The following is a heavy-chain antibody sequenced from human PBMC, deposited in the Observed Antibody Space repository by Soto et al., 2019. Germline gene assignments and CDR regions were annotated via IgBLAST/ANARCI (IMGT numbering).Heavy chain of an antibody. V-gene: IGHV1-46*01. CDR2: ITPRGGST. CDR1: GYIFTTYH. CDR3: ARDHALTAMVKGTDYYYYYGMDV. D-gene: IGHD5-18*01. Sequence: GASVKVSCKASGYIFTTYHLHWVRQAPGQGLEWMGIITPRGGSTSYAQKFQGRLSMTRDTSTSTVYLEMSSLASEDTAVYYCARDHALTAMVKGTDYYYYYGMDVWGQGTTVTVSS. J-gene: IGHJ6*02.